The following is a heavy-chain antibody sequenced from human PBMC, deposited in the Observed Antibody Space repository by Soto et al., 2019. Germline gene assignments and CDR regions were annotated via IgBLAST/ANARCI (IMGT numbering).Heavy chain of an antibody. V-gene: IGHV4-30-2*01. CDR3: ARAVAPYLGTWFDP. CDR2: ISHTGRT. Sequence: QLQLQESGSGLVKPSQTLSLTCAVSGGSISSGNSYAWSWIRQPPGKGLEWIGSISHTGRTSNNPSLKGRVTMSVDKSKNQFSLQLSSVTAADMAVYYCARAVAPYLGTWFDPWGQGSLVIVSS. J-gene: IGHJ5*02. CDR1: GGSISSGNSYA. D-gene: IGHD3-16*01.